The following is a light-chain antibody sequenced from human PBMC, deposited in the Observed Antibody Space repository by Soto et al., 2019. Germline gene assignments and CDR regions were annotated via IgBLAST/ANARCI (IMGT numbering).Light chain of an antibody. Sequence: QSALAQPASVSGSPGQSVTISCTGTSSDVGAYNSVSWYQQHPDKAPQLMIYKGTQRPSGVSSRFSASKSAYTASLTISGLQAEDEANYYCSSFTTSYFYVFGPGTKLTVL. J-gene: IGLJ1*01. CDR3: SSFTTSYFYV. V-gene: IGLV2-14*02. CDR2: KGT. CDR1: SSDVGAYNS.